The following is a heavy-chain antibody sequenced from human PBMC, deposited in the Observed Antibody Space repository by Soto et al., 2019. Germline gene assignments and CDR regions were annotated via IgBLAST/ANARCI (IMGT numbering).Heavy chain of an antibody. CDR1: RGSFSGYV. D-gene: IGHD3-10*01. CDR3: AVVKRITLVRGVLIPSSLDY. V-gene: IGHV4-34*01. Sequence: SETLCLTCAVYRGSFSGYVWSWVRQPPGKGLEWIGDINHSGSTNYNPSVKSRVTISADTSKNHSSMKLSSVTAADTAVYYCAVVKRITLVRGVLIPSSLDYWGQGILVTVSS. CDR2: INHSGST. J-gene: IGHJ4*02.